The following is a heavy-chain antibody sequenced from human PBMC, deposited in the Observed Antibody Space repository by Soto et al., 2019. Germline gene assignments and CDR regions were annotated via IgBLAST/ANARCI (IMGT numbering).Heavy chain of an antibody. D-gene: IGHD4-17*01. CDR1: GFTFSSYA. CDR2: ISGSGGST. CDR3: ARDPLSYGDYAQTYWYFDL. J-gene: IGHJ2*01. V-gene: IGHV3-23*01. Sequence: PGGSLRLSCAASGFTFSSYAMSWVRQAPGKGLEWVSAISGSGGSTYYADSVKGRFTISRDNSKNTLYLQMNSLRAEDTAVYYCARDPLSYGDYAQTYWYFDLWGRGTRVTVSS.